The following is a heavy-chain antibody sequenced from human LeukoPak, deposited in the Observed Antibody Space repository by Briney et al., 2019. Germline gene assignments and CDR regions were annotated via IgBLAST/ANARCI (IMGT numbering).Heavy chain of an antibody. CDR2: INHNGST. J-gene: IGHJ5*02. V-gene: IGHV4-34*01. CDR3: ARKTRTEYSSSWYWWFDP. D-gene: IGHD6-13*01. CDR1: GGSFSGYY. Sequence: SSETLSLTCAVYGGSFSGYYWSWIRQPPGKGLEWIGEINHNGSTNYNPSLKSRVTISVDTSKNQFSLRLSSVTAADTAVYYCARKTRTEYSSSWYWWFDPWGQGTLVTVSS.